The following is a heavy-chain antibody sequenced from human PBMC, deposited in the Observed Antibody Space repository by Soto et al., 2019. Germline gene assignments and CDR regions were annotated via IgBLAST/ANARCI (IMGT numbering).Heavy chain of an antibody. CDR1: GFTFSSYG. J-gene: IGHJ4*02. Sequence: QVQLVESGGGVVQPGRSLRLSCVASGFTFSSYGMHWVRQAPGKGLEWVAIISYDGSNTYYADSVEGRFTISRDNSKNTLYLQRNSLRAEDTSVYYCAKEGGLSGSYYISSSYYFDYWGQGTLVTVSS. CDR3: AKEGGLSGSYYISSSYYFDY. V-gene: IGHV3-30*18. CDR2: ISYDGSNT. D-gene: IGHD1-26*01.